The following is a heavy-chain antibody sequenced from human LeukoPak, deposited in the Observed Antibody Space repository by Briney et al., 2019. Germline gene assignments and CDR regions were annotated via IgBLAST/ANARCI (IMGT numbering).Heavy chain of an antibody. CDR1: GFTFSSYW. V-gene: IGHV3-74*01. Sequence: GGSPRLSCAASGFTFSSYWMHWVRQAPGKGLVWVSRINSDGSSTSYADSVKGRFTISRDNSKNTLYLQMNSLRAEDTAVYYCAKSIPEWATAFDYWGQGTLVTVSS. CDR3: AKSIPEWATAFDY. J-gene: IGHJ4*02. D-gene: IGHD5-12*01. CDR2: INSDGSST.